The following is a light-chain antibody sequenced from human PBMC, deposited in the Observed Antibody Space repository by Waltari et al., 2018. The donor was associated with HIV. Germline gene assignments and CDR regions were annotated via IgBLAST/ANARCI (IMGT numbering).Light chain of an antibody. CDR3: SAWDDSLKGHV. Sequence: QSVLTQPPSASATPGQRVTISCSGSSSNIGRNSVNWYQQLPGTAPKGFIHSNNQRPSGVPDRFSGSRSGTSASLAISGLQSEDEADYYCSAWDDSLKGHVFGGGTKLTVL. CDR1: SSNIGRNS. J-gene: IGLJ3*02. V-gene: IGLV1-44*01. CDR2: SNN.